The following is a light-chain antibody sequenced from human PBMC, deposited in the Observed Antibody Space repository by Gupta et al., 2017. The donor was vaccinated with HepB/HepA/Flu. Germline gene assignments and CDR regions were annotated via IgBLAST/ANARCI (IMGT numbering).Light chain of an antibody. CDR2: WAS. CDR3: QQDHSGLNT. Sequence: DIVMTQSPDSLAVSLGERATMKCKSSQTILNTATNENHLAWYQQKAGQPPKLLIYWASTRESGVPDRFSGSGSGTDFTLTISSLQAEDVALYYCQQDHSGLNTFGQGTRLEIK. CDR1: QTILNTATNENH. J-gene: IGKJ5*01. V-gene: IGKV4-1*01.